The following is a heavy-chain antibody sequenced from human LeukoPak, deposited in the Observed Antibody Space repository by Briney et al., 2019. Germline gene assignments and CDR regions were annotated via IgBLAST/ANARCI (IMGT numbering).Heavy chain of an antibody. J-gene: IGHJ4*02. CDR1: GFTFSNAW. V-gene: IGHV3-15*01. D-gene: IGHD3-22*01. CDR3: TARSTYYYDSSGYLVWPPFDY. CDR2: IKSKTDGGTT. Sequence: GGSLRLSCAASGFTFSNAWMSWVRQAPGKGLEWVGRIKSKTDGGTTDYAAPVKGRFTISRDDSKNTLYLQMNSLKTEDTAVYYCTARSTYYYDSSGYLVWPPFDYWGQGTLVTVSS.